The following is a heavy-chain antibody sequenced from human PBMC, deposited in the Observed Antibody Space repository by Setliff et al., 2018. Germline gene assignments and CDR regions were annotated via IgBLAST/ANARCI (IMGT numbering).Heavy chain of an antibody. V-gene: IGHV4-34*01. CDR2: INHSGST. CDR3: ARDVRYYYGSGSYYNDWFDP. J-gene: IGHJ5*02. CDR1: GGSFSGYY. Sequence: NPSETLSLTCAVYGGSFSGYYWSWIRQPPGKGLEWIGEINHSGSTNYNPSLKSRVTISVDTSKNQFSLKLSSVTAADTAVYYCARDVRYYYGSGSYYNDWFDPWGQGTLVTVSS. D-gene: IGHD3-10*01.